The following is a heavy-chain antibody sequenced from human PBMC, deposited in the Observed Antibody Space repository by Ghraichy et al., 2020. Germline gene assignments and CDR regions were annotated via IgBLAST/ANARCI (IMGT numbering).Heavy chain of an antibody. V-gene: IGHV3-23*01. J-gene: IGHJ4*02. CDR2: ISDSGDTT. CDR3: AKKSGIHPYFYFDF. Sequence: GGSLRLSCAASGFTFNIFGMSWVRQAPGKGLEWVSAISDSGDTTYADAVKGRFTISRDDSRNTLYLQMDSLRADDTALYYCAKKSGIHPYFYFDFWGQGSLVTVSS. CDR1: GFTFNIFG. D-gene: IGHD3-9*01.